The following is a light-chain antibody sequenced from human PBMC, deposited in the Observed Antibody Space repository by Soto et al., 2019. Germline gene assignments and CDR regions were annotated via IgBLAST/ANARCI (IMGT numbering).Light chain of an antibody. Sequence: EIVLTQSPGTLSLSPGERATLSCRASQSVSSRLAWYQQRPGQAPRLLIYAVSTRATGIPDRFSGSGSGTEFTLTISSLQSEDFAVYYCQQYNNWPSITFGQGTRLEIK. CDR3: QQYNNWPSIT. CDR1: QSVSSR. J-gene: IGKJ5*01. V-gene: IGKV3-15*01. CDR2: AVS.